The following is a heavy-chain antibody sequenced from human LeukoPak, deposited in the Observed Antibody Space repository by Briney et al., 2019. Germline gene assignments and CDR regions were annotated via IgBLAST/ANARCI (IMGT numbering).Heavy chain of an antibody. CDR1: GYTFTSYY. J-gene: IGHJ4*02. D-gene: IGHD1-26*01. V-gene: IGHV1-46*01. Sequence: GASVKVSCKASGYTFTSYYMHWVRQAPGQGLEWMGIINPSGGSTSYAQKFQGRVTMTRDMSTSTVYMELSSMRSEDTAVYYCRFIGHEWALDPTDDYWGQGTLVTVSS. CDR2: INPSGGST. CDR3: RFIGHEWALDPTDDY.